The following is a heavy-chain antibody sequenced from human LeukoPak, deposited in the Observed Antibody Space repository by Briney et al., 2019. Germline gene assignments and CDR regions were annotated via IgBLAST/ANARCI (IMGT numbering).Heavy chain of an antibody. V-gene: IGHV3-23*01. CDR1: GFTFSSYG. CDR3: AKNLRGYYFDY. J-gene: IGHJ4*02. CDR2: ITGGAGYT. Sequence: TGGSLRLSCAASGFTFSSYGMHWVRQAPGKGLEWVSAITGGAGYTYYADSVKGRFTISRDNSKNTLYLQMNSLRAEDTAVYYCAKNLRGYYFDYWGQGTLVTVSS. D-gene: IGHD3-10*01.